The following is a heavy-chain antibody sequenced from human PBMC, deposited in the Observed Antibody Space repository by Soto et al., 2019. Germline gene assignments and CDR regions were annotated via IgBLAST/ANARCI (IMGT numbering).Heavy chain of an antibody. CDR2: ISWNSGSI. CDR3: AKGGAYYDFWSAPHIPWAFDI. CDR1: GFTFDDYA. D-gene: IGHD3-3*01. Sequence: PGGSLSLSCAASGFTFDDYAMHWVRQAPGKGLEWVSGISWNSGSIGYADSVKGRFTISRDNAKNSLYLQMNSLRAEDTALYYCAKGGAYYDFWSAPHIPWAFDIWGQGTMVTVSS. V-gene: IGHV3-9*01. J-gene: IGHJ3*02.